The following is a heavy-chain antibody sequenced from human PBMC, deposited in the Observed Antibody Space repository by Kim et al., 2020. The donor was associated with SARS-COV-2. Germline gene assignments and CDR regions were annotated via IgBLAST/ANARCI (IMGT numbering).Heavy chain of an antibody. CDR2: IDPADFQT. J-gene: IGHJ4*02. CDR1: GYRFTSYW. Sequence: GESLKISCKGSGYRFTSYWITWVRQMPGKGLEWMGRIDPADFQTNYSPSFQGHVTISADSSISTAYLQWSSLKASDTAMYYCVRQTGVLGSGTYEGHDYWGQGTLVTVSS. D-gene: IGHD3-10*02. V-gene: IGHV5-10-1*01. CDR3: VRQTGVLGSGTYEGHDY.